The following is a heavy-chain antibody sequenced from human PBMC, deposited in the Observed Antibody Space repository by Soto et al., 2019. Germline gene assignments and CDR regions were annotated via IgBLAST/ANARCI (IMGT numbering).Heavy chain of an antibody. CDR3: AGQYSSSSVEF. CDR2: ISSGAITI. V-gene: IGHV3-11*01. D-gene: IGHD6-6*01. Sequence: QVQLVESGGGLVKPGRSLRLSCAASGFTFSDYYMNWIRQAPGKGLEWVSYISSGAITIYYADSVKGRFTISRDNAKNSLYLQMNSLRAEDTAVYYCAGQYSSSSVEFWGQGTLVTVSS. J-gene: IGHJ4*02. CDR1: GFTFSDYY.